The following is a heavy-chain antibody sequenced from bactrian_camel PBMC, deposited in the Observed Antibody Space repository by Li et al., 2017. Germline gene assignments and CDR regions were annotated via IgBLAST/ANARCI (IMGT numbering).Heavy chain of an antibody. J-gene: IGHJ4*01. CDR1: GFTFSRYG. CDR3: AAHVTYSGGYSTPFLSSNLRY. Sequence: HVQLVESGGGLVQPGGSLRLSCAASGFTFSRYGMCWVRQAPGKGLEWVSGFYSDGSNTYYADSPKGRFTISRDNANNTIHLQMNSLKSEDTALYYCAAHVTYSGGYSTPFLSSNLRYWGQGTQVTVS. D-gene: IGHD2*01. CDR2: FYSDGSNT. V-gene: IGHV3S6*01.